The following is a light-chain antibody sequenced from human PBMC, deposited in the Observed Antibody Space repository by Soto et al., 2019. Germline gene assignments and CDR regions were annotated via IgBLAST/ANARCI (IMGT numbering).Light chain of an antibody. Sequence: EILMTQSPATMSLSPGDRYTPSGMAIQSVSSNLAWYQQKPGQANRLIIYGASTRATGITDRFSGSGSGTEFTLTIRSMQSEDFAVYYCQQYNNWPRTFGQGTKVDIK. V-gene: IGKV3-15*01. CDR1: QSVSSN. CDR3: QQYNNWPRT. CDR2: GAS. J-gene: IGKJ1*01.